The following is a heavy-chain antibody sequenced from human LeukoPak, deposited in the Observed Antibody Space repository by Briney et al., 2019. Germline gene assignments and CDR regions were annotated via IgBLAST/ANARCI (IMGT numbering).Heavy chain of an antibody. CDR2: IYYSGST. CDR3: ARPYSGYSDAFDI. V-gene: IGHV4-59*01. J-gene: IGHJ3*02. CDR1: GGSISSYY. Sequence: SETLSLTCTVPGGSISSYYWSWIRQPPGKGLEWIGYIYYSGSTNYNPSLKSRVTISVDTSKNQFSLKLSSATAADTAVYYCARPYSGYSDAFDIWGQGTMVTVSS. D-gene: IGHD5-18*01.